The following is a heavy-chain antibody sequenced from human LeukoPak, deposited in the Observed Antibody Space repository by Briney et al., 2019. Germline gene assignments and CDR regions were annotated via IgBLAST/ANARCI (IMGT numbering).Heavy chain of an antibody. CDR1: GYTFTGYY. Sequence: ASVKVSCKASGYTFTGYYMHWVRQAPGQGLEWMGWINPNSGGTNYAQKFQGRVTMTRDTSISTAYMELSRLRSDDTAVYYCAREERGYCSSTSCSLFDYWGQGTLVTVSS. V-gene: IGHV1-2*02. D-gene: IGHD2-2*01. CDR3: AREERGYCSSTSCSLFDY. CDR2: INPNSGGT. J-gene: IGHJ4*02.